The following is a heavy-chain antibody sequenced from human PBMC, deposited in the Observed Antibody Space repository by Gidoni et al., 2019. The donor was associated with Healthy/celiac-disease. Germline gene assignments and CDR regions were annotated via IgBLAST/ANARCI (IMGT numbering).Heavy chain of an antibody. CDR1: GFTFSSHA. J-gene: IGHJ2*01. V-gene: IGHV3-23*04. CDR3: AKDPSIKLELREHWYFDL. Sequence: EVQLVESGGGLVQPGGSLRLSCAASGFTFSSHAMSWVRQAPGKGLEWVSAISGSGGSTYYADSVKGRFTISRDNSKNTLYLQMNSLRAEDTAVYYCAKDPSIKLELREHWYFDLWGRGTLVTVSS. CDR2: ISGSGGST. D-gene: IGHD1-7*01.